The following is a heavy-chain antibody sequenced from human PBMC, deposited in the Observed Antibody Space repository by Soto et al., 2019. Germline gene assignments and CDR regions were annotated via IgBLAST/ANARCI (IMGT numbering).Heavy chain of an antibody. V-gene: IGHV6-1*01. CDR2: TYYRSKWYN. Sequence: SQTLSLTCAISGDSVSSNSAAWNWIRQSPSRGLEWLGRTYYRSKWYNDYAVSVKSRITINPDTSKNQFSLQLNSVTPEDTAVYYCARFEIAVAGTYYYYYGMDVWGQGTTVTVSS. CDR1: GDSVSSNSAA. J-gene: IGHJ6*02. CDR3: ARFEIAVAGTYYYYYGMDV. D-gene: IGHD6-19*01.